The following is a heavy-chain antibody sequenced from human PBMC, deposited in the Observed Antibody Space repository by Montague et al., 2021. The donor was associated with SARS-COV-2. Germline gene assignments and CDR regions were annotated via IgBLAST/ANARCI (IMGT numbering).Heavy chain of an antibody. CDR2: IYAGESST. D-gene: IGHD4-11*01. CDR1: GFTFGKYA. J-gene: IGHJ6*02. CDR3: AKDGDFYSNFKSAGLDV. Sequence: SLRLSCAASGFTFGKYAMSWVRQVPGKGLEWVSVIYAGESSTSYADSVEGRFTISRDNSKNLVFPQMNSLRAEDTAVYYCAKDGDFYSNFKSAGLDVWGQGTTVTVSS. V-gene: IGHV3-23*03.